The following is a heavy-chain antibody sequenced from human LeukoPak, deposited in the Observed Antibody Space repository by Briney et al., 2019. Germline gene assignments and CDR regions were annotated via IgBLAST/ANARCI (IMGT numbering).Heavy chain of an antibody. CDR3: ARVGGSYYHFDY. CDR1: GFTFSSYG. CDR2: ISYDGSNK. D-gene: IGHD1-26*01. Sequence: GRSLRLSCAASGFTFSSYGMHWVRQAPGKGLEWVAVISYDGSNKYYADSVKGRFTISRDNSKNTLYLQMNSLRAEDTAVYYCARVGGSYYHFDYWGQGTLVTVSS. V-gene: IGHV3-30*03. J-gene: IGHJ4*02.